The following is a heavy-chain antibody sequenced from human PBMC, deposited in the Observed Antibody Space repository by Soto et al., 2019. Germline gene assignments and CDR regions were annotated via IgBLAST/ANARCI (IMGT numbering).Heavy chain of an antibody. D-gene: IGHD6-19*01. CDR1: GCSISSYY. CDR3: ARDLTGIAVADRGWFDP. V-gene: IGHV4-59*01. J-gene: IGHJ5*02. CDR2: IYYSGST. Sequence: SETLSLTCTFSGCSISSYYWSWIRQPPGKGLEWIGYIYYSGSTNYNPSLKSRVTISVDTSKNQFSLKLSSVTAADTAVYYCARDLTGIAVADRGWFDPWGQGTLVTVSS.